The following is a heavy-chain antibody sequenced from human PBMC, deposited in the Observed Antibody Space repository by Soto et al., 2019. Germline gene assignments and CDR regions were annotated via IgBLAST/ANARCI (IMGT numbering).Heavy chain of an antibody. D-gene: IGHD2-8*01. Sequence: EVQLLESGGGLGQPGGSLRLSCTASGFTFRKYAMSWVRQAPGKGLEWISGISDSDDDTYYADSVRGRFTISRDNSKNTLYLQMNSLRGDDTAVYYWAKDGGVSARYFDTWGQGTLVTVSS. V-gene: IGHV3-23*01. CDR3: AKDGGVSARYFDT. CDR2: ISDSDDDT. J-gene: IGHJ4*02. CDR1: GFTFRKYA.